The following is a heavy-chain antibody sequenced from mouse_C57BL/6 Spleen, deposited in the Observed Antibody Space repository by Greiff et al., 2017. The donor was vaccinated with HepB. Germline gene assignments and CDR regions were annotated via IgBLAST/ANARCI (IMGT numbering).Heavy chain of an antibody. D-gene: IGHD2-3*01. Sequence: EVQLVESGPGLVKPSQSLSLTCSVTGYSITSGYYWNWIRQFPGNKLEWMGYISYDGSNNYNPSLKNRISITRDTSKNQFFLKLNSVTTEDTATYYCARAPPIYDGPDYWGQGTTLTVSS. CDR2: ISYDGSN. CDR3: ARAPPIYDGPDY. CDR1: GYSITSGYY. V-gene: IGHV3-6*01. J-gene: IGHJ2*01.